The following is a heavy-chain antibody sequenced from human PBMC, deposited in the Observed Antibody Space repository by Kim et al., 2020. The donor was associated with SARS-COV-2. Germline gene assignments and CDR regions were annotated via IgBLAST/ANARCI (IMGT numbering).Heavy chain of an antibody. V-gene: IGHV3-7*03. J-gene: IGHJ6*02. D-gene: IGHD3-10*01. CDR3: ARVGGLLWFGELLYSYYYGMDV. CDR2: IKQDGSEK. Sequence: GGSLRLSCAASGFTFSSYWMSWVRQAPGKGLEWVANIKQDGSEKYYVDSVKGRFTISRDNAKNSLYLQMNSLRAEDTAVYYCARVGGLLWFGELLYSYYYGMDVWCQGTTVTVSS. CDR1: GFTFSSYW.